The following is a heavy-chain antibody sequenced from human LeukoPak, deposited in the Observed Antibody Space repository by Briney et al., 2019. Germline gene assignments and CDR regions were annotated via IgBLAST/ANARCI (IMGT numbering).Heavy chain of an antibody. Sequence: GASVKVSCKASGGTFSSYAISWVRQAPGQGLEWMGRIIPILGIANYAQKFQGRVTITADKSTSTAYIELSSLRSEDTAVYYCARDAAGTRLYYYYYGMDVWGQGTTVTVSS. V-gene: IGHV1-69*04. J-gene: IGHJ6*02. CDR2: IIPILGIA. CDR1: GGTFSSYA. CDR3: ARDAAGTRLYYYYYGMDV. D-gene: IGHD6-13*01.